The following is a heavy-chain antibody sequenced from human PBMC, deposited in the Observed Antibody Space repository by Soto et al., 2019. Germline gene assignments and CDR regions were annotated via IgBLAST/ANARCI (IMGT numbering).Heavy chain of an antibody. V-gene: IGHV3-33*06. J-gene: IGHJ4*02. Sequence: QVQLVESGGGVVQPGGSLRLSCAASGFAFSRHAMHWVRQAPGKGLEWVAMIWNDGSNKYYAESVKGRFTTSRDNSKNTLYLQMHSLRVVDTAVYYCANDPPDSGWAFEYWGQGAPLTVSS. CDR1: GFAFSRHA. D-gene: IGHD6-25*01. CDR2: IWNDGSNK. CDR3: ANDPPDSGWAFEY.